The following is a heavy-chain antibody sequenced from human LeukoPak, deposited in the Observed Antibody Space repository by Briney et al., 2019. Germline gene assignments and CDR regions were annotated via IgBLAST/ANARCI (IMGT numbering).Heavy chain of an antibody. V-gene: IGHV3-30*19. J-gene: IGHJ4*02. CDR3: ARHRGPTLYNTVYFDC. CDR2: IWYDGSNK. Sequence: PGRSLRLSCAASGFTFSSYGMHWVRQAPGKGLEWVAVIWYDGSNKYYADSVKGRFTISRDNSKNTLDLQMNSLRAEDTAVYYCARHRGPTLYNTVYFDCWGQGTLVTVSS. D-gene: IGHD1-14*01. CDR1: GFTFSSYG.